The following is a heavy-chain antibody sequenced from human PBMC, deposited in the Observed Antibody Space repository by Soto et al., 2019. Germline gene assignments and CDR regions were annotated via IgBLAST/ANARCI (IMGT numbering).Heavy chain of an antibody. CDR3: ARDGGSYSFDY. D-gene: IGHD1-26*01. CDR1: GFTFSSYA. V-gene: IGHV3-30-3*01. J-gene: IGHJ4*02. CDR2: ISYDGSNK. Sequence: GGSLRLSCAASGFTFSSYAMHWVRQAPGKGLEWVAVISYDGSNKYYADSVKGRFTISRDNSKNTLYLQMNSLRAEDTAVYYCARDGGSYSFDYWGQGTLVTVSS.